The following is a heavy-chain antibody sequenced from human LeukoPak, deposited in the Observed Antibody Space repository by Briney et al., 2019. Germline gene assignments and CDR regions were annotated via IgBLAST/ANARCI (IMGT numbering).Heavy chain of an antibody. CDR3: ARGPSAVGGGRIDY. Sequence: SETLSLTCTVSGGSISSYYWSWIRQPPGKGLEWIGYIYYSGSTNYNPSLKSRVTISVDPSKNQFSLKLSSVTAADTAVYYCARGPSAVGGGRIDYWGQGTLVTVSS. D-gene: IGHD2-15*01. J-gene: IGHJ4*02. CDR1: GGSISSYY. CDR2: IYYSGST. V-gene: IGHV4-59*01.